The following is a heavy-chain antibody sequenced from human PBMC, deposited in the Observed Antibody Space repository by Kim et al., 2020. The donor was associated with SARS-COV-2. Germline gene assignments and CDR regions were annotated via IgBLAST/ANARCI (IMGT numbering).Heavy chain of an antibody. CDR2: ISSSGSTI. Sequence: GGSLRLSCAASGFTFSSYEMNWVRQAPGKGLERESYISSSGSTIYYADSVKGRFTISRDNAKNSLYLQMNSLRAEDTAVYYCARVEGYCSSTSCYATGIDYWGQGTLVTVSS. J-gene: IGHJ4*02. CDR3: ARVEGYCSSTSCYATGIDY. V-gene: IGHV3-48*03. CDR1: GFTFSSYE. D-gene: IGHD2-2*01.